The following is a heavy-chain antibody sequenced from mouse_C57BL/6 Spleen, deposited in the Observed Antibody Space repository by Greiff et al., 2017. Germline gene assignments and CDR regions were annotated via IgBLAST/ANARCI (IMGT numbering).Heavy chain of an antibody. J-gene: IGHJ1*03. V-gene: IGHV3-6*01. D-gene: IGHD1-1*01. CDR1: GYSITSGYY. CDR2: ISYDGSN. CDR3: ARVTTVFDV. Sequence: EVQLQESGPGLVKPSQSLSLTCSVTGYSITSGYYWNWIRQFPGNKLEWMGYISYDGSNNYNPSLKNRISITRDTSKNQFFLKLNSVTTEDTATYYCARVTTVFDVWGTGTTVTVSS.